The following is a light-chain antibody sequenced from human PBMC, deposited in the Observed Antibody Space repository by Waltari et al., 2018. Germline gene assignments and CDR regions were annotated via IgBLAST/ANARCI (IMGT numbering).Light chain of an antibody. CDR3: QQFNSYPRT. J-gene: IGKJ3*01. CDR2: DAS. CDR1: QGISSA. V-gene: IGKV1-13*02. Sequence: ALQFTQSPSSLSASVRAIVTLTCRASQGISSALAWYQQKPGKAPKLLIYDASSLESGVPSRFSGSGSGTDFTLTISSLQPEDFATYYCQQFNSYPRTFGPGTKVDIK.